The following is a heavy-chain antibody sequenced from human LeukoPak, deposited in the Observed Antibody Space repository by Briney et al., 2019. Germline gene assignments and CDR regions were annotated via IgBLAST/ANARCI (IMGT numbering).Heavy chain of an antibody. CDR2: INPNTGGT. CDR1: GYTFTGYY. V-gene: IGHV1-2*02. Sequence: ASVKVSCKASGYTFTGYYMYWVRQAPGQGLEWMVWINPNTGGTNYAQKFQGRVTMTGDTPISTVYMELSRLTSDDAAVYYCARDRGSYFHDAFDIWGQGTMVTVSS. D-gene: IGHD1-26*01. J-gene: IGHJ3*02. CDR3: ARDRGSYFHDAFDI.